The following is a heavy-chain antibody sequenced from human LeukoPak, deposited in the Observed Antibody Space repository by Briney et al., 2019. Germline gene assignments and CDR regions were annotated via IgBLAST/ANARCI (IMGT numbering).Heavy chain of an antibody. V-gene: IGHV3-15*04. J-gene: IGHJ4*02. CDR2: IESKTDGGTT. CDR3: STLAYCSGGSCYGFDY. Sequence: GGSLRLSCAASGLTFSNAWMSWVRQAPGKGLEWVARIESKTDGGTTDYAAPVKGRFTLSRDDSRNTQYLQMNSLKTEDTAVYYCSTLAYCSGGSCYGFDYWGQGTLVTVSS. CDR1: GLTFSNAW. D-gene: IGHD2-15*01.